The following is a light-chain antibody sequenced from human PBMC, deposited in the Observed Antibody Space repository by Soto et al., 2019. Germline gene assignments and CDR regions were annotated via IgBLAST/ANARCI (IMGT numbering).Light chain of an antibody. CDR1: QVISNY. J-gene: IGKJ1*01. CDR3: QKYHSAPRT. V-gene: IGKV1-27*01. Sequence: DIQMTQSPSSLSASVGDRVTITCRASQVISNYLAWYQQKPGKVPKLLIYAASTLQSGVPSRFSGSGSGTDFNLTISSLQPEDVATYYCQKYHSAPRTFGQGTKVEIK. CDR2: AAS.